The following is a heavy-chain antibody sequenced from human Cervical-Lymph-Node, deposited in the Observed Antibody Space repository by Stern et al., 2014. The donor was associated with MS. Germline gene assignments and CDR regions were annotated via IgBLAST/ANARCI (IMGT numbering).Heavy chain of an antibody. CDR1: GYTLTSYG. D-gene: IGHD1-26*01. CDR2: ISAYNGKT. Sequence: VQLVESGAEVKKPGASVKVSCKASGYTLTSYGISWVRQAPGQGLEWMGWISAYNGKTNYAQKLQGRVTMTTDTSTSTAYMGLRSLRSDDTAVYYCARERPIYGGNYYTRTFDYWGQGTLVTVSS. V-gene: IGHV1-18*01. J-gene: IGHJ4*02. CDR3: ARERPIYGGNYYTRTFDY.